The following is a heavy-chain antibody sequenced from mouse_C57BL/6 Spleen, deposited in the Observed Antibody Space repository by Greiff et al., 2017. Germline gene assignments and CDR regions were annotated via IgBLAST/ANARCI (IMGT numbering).Heavy chain of an antibody. V-gene: IGHV3-6*01. J-gene: IGHJ2*01. CDR3: AREGNLGLIDY. Sequence: EVQLQESGPGLVKPSQSLSLTCSVTGYSITSGYYWNWIRQFPGNKLEWMGYISYDGSNNYNPSLKNRISIARDTSKNQFFLKLNSVTTEDTATYYCAREGNLGLIDYWGQGTTLTVSS. CDR1: GYSITSGYY. D-gene: IGHD4-1*01. CDR2: ISYDGSN.